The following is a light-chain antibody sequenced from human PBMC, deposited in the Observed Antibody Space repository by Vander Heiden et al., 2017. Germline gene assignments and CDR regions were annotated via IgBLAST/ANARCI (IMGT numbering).Light chain of an antibody. CDR2: NTT. CDR3: VLYMGSGICV. V-gene: IGLV8-61*01. J-gene: IGLJ3*02. CDR1: SGSVSTSSY. Sequence: QTVVTKEPSFSVSPGGTVTLTCGLSSGSVSTSSYPSWYQQTPGQAPRMLIYNTTTRSSGVPDRFSGSILGNKAALTIKGAQADDESDYYCVLYMGSGICVFGGGTKLTVL.